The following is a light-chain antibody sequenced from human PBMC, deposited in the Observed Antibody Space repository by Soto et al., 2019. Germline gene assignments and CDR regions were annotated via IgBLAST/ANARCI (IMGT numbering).Light chain of an antibody. Sequence: QSVLTQPASVSGSPGQSITISCTGTSSDVGSYNLVSWYQQHPGKAPKLIIYEVTKRPSGVSNRFSGSKSGNTASLTISGLQAEDEADYFCCSYAGSRTYHVFGTGTKVTVL. V-gene: IGLV2-23*02. CDR1: SSDVGSYNL. J-gene: IGLJ1*01. CDR2: EVT. CDR3: CSYAGSRTYHV.